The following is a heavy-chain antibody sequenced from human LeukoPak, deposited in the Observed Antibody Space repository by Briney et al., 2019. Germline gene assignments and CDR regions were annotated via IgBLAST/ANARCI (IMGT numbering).Heavy chain of an antibody. V-gene: IGHV4-31*03. CDR3: ARQWGTMIVVVAFDI. CDR1: GGSISSGGYY. CDR2: IYYSGST. D-gene: IGHD3-22*01. Sequence: SQTLSLTCTVSGGSISSGGYYWSWIRQHPGKGLEWIGYIYYSGSTYYNPSLKSRVTISVDTSKNQFSLKLSSVTAADTAVYYCARQWGTMIVVVAFDIWGQGTMVTVSS. J-gene: IGHJ3*02.